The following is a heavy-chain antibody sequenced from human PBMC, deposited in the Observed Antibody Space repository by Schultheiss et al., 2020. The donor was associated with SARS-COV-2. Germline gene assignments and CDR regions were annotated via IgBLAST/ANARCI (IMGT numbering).Heavy chain of an antibody. V-gene: IGHV4-30-4*01. D-gene: IGHD6-13*01. CDR1: GGSISSGDYY. J-gene: IGHJ4*02. CDR3: ARGDSSSLDY. Sequence: LRLSCTVSGGSISSGDYYWSWIRQTPGKGLEWIGYIYYSGSTYYNPSLKSRVTISIDTSKNQFSLKLSSVTAADTAVYYCARGDSSSLDYWGQGTLVTVSS. CDR2: IYYSGST.